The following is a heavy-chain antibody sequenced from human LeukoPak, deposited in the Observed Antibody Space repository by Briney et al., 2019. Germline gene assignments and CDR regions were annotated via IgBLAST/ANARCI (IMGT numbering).Heavy chain of an antibody. CDR1: GYTFTDHY. D-gene: IGHD4-11*01. CDR3: ATGDVTQGNPH. Sequence: ASVKVSCKASGYTFTDHYIHWVRQAPGQGLEWMGWITPNNGGTNYAQQFQGRVTMTKDTSISTAYMELTRLTSDDTAVYYCATGDVTQGNPHWGQGTLVTVSS. V-gene: IGHV1-2*02. J-gene: IGHJ4*02. CDR2: ITPNNGGT.